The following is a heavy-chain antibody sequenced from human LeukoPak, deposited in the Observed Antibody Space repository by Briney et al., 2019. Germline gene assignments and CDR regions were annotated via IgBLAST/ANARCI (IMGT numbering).Heavy chain of an antibody. D-gene: IGHD6-13*01. V-gene: IGHV6-1*01. J-gene: IGHJ6*02. CDR3: ARRKAATFGMDV. CDR1: GDSVSSNSAT. CDR2: TYYRSKWYN. Sequence: SQTLSLTCAIPGDSVSSNSATWNWIRQSPSRVLEWLGRTYYRSKWYNDYAVSMKSRITINPDTSKNQFSLQLNSVTPEDTAVYYCARRKAATFGMDVWGQGTTVTVSS.